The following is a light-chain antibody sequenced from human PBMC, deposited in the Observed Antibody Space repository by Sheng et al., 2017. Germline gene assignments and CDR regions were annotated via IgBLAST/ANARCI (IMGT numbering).Light chain of an antibody. CDR2: EVS. J-gene: IGLJ2*01. CDR1: SSDVGSYNL. Sequence: QSALTQPASVSGSPGQSITISCTGTSSDVGSYNLVSWYRQHPGKAPKLMFYEVSKRPSGVSNRFSGSKSGNTASLTISGLQAEDEADYYCCSYAGSSTFVFGGGTKLTVL. CDR3: CSYAGSSTFV. V-gene: IGLV2-23*02.